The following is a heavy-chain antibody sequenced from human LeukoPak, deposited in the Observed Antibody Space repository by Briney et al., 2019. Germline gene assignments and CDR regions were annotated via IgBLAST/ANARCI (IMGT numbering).Heavy chain of an antibody. CDR3: ANLGEYCSSTSCPPFDY. J-gene: IGHJ4*02. CDR1: GFTFSSYG. D-gene: IGHD2-2*01. Sequence: GRSLRLSCAASGFTFSSYGMHWVRQAPGKGLEWVAVIWYDGSNKFYADSVKGRFTISRDNSKNTLSLQMNSLRVEDTAVYYCANLGEYCSSTSCPPFDYWGQGTLVTVSS. V-gene: IGHV3-33*06. CDR2: IWYDGSNK.